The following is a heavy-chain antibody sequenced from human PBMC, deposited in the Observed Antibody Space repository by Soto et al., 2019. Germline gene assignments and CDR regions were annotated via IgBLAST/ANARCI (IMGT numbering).Heavy chain of an antibody. Sequence: SEILSLTCTVSGGSINTFYWSWVRQPAGKGLEWIGRIFSSGSTSFNPSLESRVAMSVDTSKNHFSLNLSSVTAADMAVYYCAREGSYSAYNFAHGIQLWSFDFWGQGALVTVSS. CDR1: GGSINTFY. J-gene: IGHJ4*02. CDR3: AREGSYSAYNFAHGIQLWSFDF. CDR2: IFSSGST. V-gene: IGHV4-4*07. D-gene: IGHD5-12*01.